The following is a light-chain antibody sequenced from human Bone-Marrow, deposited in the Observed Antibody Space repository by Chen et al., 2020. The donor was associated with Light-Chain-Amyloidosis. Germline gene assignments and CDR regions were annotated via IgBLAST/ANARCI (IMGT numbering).Light chain of an antibody. CDR3: QSADSSGTYEVI. Sequence: SYALTQTPSVSVSPGHTARITCSGDDLPTKYAYWYQQKPGQAPVLVIHRDTERPSGISERFSGSSSGTTATLTISGVQAEDEADYHCQSADSSGTYEVIFGGGTKLTVL. CDR2: RDT. V-gene: IGLV3-25*03. CDR1: DLPTKY. J-gene: IGLJ2*01.